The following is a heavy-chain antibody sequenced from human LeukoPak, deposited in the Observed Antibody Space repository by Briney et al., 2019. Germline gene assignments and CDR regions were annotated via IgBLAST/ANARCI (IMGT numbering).Heavy chain of an antibody. D-gene: IGHD5-12*01. J-gene: IGHJ4*02. Sequence: RGCLRLSCAASGFTFSDYYMSCIRPTPGEGLEWGSFISSSRSNINYADSVKGRFTISRDNAKNSLYLQMNSLIAEDTAVYYCARSGTGYEKAFFDYWGQGTLVTVSS. CDR1: GFTFSDYY. V-gene: IGHV3-11*06. CDR2: ISSSRSNI. CDR3: ARSGTGYEKAFFDY.